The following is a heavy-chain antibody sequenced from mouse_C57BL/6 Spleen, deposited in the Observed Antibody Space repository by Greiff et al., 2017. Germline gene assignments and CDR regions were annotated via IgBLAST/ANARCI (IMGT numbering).Heavy chain of an antibody. J-gene: IGHJ3*01. CDR3: ARGGYYVGPRAY. CDR2: ILPGSGST. V-gene: IGHV1-63*01. Sequence: QVQPKQSGAELVRPGTSVKMSCKASGYTFTNYWIGWAKQRPGHGLEWIGEILPGSGSTNYNEKFKGKATFTADTSSNTAYMQLSSLTTEDSAIYYCARGGYYVGPRAYWGQGTLVTVSA. D-gene: IGHD2-3*01. CDR1: GYTFTNYW.